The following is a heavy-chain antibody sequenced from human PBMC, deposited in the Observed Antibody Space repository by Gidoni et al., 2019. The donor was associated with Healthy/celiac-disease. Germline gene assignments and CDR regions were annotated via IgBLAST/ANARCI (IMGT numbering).Heavy chain of an antibody. CDR2: IWYDGSNK. CDR3: ARQKWELTGGLDY. D-gene: IGHD1-26*01. J-gene: IGHJ4*02. V-gene: IGHV3-33*01. Sequence: QVQLVESGGGVVQPGRSLRPSCAASGFTFSGYGMQWVRQAPGKGLEWVEVIWYDGSNKYYADSVKGRFTISRDNSKDTLYLQMNSLRAEDTAVYYCARQKWELTGGLDYWGQGTLVTVSS. CDR1: GFTFSGYG.